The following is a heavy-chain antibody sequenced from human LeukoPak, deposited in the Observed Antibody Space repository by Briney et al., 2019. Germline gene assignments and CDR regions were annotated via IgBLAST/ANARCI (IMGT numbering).Heavy chain of an antibody. CDR2: ISGSGGST. D-gene: IGHD2-2*01. J-gene: IGHJ3*02. CDR1: GFTFSSYA. V-gene: IGHV3-23*01. Sequence: GGSLRLSCAASGFTFSSYAMSWVRQAPGKGLEWVSAISGSGGSTYYADSVKGRFTISRDNSKNTLYLQMNSLRAEDTAVYYCAKGVHLRLIVVVPAATTDAFDIWGQGTMVTVSS. CDR3: AKGVHLRLIVVVPAATTDAFDI.